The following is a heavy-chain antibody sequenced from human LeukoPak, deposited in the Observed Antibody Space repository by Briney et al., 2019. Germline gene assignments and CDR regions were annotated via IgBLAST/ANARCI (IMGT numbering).Heavy chain of an antibody. CDR2: LSWDGEAS. Sequence: PGGSLRLSCKVSGFSFNDYTIHWVRQRPGKGLEWVSVLSWDGEASFYSDSVRGRFTLSRDNSANSLYLQMNSLTTEDTALYYCAKVGSLQRMVDALASWGQGTLVTVSS. V-gene: IGHV3-43*01. D-gene: IGHD6-25*01. CDR3: AKVGSLQRMVDALAS. CDR1: GFSFNDYT. J-gene: IGHJ1*01.